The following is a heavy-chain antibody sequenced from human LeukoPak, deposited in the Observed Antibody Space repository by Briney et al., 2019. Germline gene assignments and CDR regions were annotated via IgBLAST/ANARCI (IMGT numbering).Heavy chain of an antibody. D-gene: IGHD5-12*01. V-gene: IGHV3-30*01. Sequence: GRSLRLSCAASGFTFSRFPFHWVRQAPGKGLEWVELFSYDGITTHYAASVKGRFTVSRDNSKNTLYLQMNSLRAEDTAVYYCARGKSDSSGYDYILDYWGQGTLVTVSS. J-gene: IGHJ4*02. CDR2: FSYDGITT. CDR3: ARGKSDSSGYDYILDY. CDR1: GFTFSRFP.